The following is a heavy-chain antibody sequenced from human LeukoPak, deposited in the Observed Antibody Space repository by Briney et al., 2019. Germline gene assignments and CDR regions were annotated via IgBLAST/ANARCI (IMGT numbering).Heavy chain of an antibody. CDR3: ARELTTGMYFFDY. J-gene: IGHJ4*02. D-gene: IGHD1-1*01. CDR1: GYTFTNYY. CDR2: ISPSGGST. V-gene: IGHV1-46*01. Sequence: ASVKVSCKAFGYTFTNYYMHWVRQAPGQELEWMGIISPSGGSTSYAQKFQGRVTMTRDTSTGTVYMELSSLRSEDTAVYYCARELTTGMYFFDYWGQGTLVTVSS.